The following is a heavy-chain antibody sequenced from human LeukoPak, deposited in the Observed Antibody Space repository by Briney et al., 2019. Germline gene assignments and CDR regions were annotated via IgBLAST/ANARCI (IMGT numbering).Heavy chain of an antibody. D-gene: IGHD2-15*01. CDR2: ISWDGGST. CDR1: GFTFDDYT. Sequence: GGSLRLSCAASGFTFDDYTMHWVRQAPGKGLEWVSLISWDGGSTYYADSVKGRFTISRDNSKNSLYLQMNSLRTEDTALYYCAKDEGYCSGGSCHNWFDPWGQGTLVTVSS. CDR3: AKDEGYCSGGSCHNWFDP. V-gene: IGHV3-43*01. J-gene: IGHJ5*02.